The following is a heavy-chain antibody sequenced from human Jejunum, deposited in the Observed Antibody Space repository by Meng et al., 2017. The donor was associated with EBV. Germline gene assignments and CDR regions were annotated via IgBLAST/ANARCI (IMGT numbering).Heavy chain of an antibody. V-gene: IGHV1-18*01. D-gene: IGHD2-15*01. CDR1: GYTFTNYG. CDR3: TILSHCDGGICYSYDY. CDR2: ISAYNGNT. Sequence: QVLRGQAGAWGKEPGASVKVSCKAFGYTFTNYGVSWVRQAPGQGLEWMGWISAYNGNTDYAQKLQGRVTMTTDTPTSTAYMELRSLRSDDTAVYYCTILSHCDGGICYSYDYWGQGTLVTVSS. J-gene: IGHJ4*02.